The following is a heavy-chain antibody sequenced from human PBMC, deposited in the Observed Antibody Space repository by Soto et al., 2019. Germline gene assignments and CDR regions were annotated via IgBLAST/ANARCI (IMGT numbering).Heavy chain of an antibody. CDR3: ARDFTGGWFDP. V-gene: IGHV4-59*01. Sequence: SETLALTCTVSGGSINSYYWSWIRQPPGKGLEWIGYIYYSGSTNYNPSLKSRVTISVDTSKNQFSLKLSSVTAADTAVYYCARDFTGGWFDPWGQGTLVTVSS. CDR2: IYYSGST. CDR1: GGSINSYY. J-gene: IGHJ5*02.